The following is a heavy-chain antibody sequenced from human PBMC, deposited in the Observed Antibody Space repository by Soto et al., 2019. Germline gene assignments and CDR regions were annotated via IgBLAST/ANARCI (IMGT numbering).Heavy chain of an antibody. J-gene: IGHJ5*02. CDR3: ARREGTYYYGSGSYGLKKWFDP. CDR2: INPSDGST. V-gene: IGHV1-46*01. CDR1: GYSFTSYY. Sequence: QVQLVQSGAEVKKPGASVKVSCKASGYSFTSYYMHWVRQAPGQGLEWIVIINPSDGSTTYALKFQGRVPMTRDTSTSIVYMELRSLGSEDTAVYYCARREGTYYYGSGSYGLKKWFDPWGQGTLVNVSS. D-gene: IGHD3-10*01.